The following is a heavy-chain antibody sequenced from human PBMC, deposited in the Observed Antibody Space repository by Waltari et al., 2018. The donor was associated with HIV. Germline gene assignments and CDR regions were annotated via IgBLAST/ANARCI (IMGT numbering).Heavy chain of an antibody. Sequence: QVHLKQSGAGLLKPSETLSPTCIVSGGSFSGYYWSWIRQPPGQGREWIGEVNHSGNINYNPSLKSRLIISVDTSKRQFSLRLKSVTAADTAVYYCSREGYGGNPANNFDFWGQGTLVSVSS. CDR3: SREGYGGNPANNFDF. V-gene: IGHV4-34*01. J-gene: IGHJ4*02. D-gene: IGHD2-15*01. CDR1: GGSFSGYY. CDR2: VNHSGNI.